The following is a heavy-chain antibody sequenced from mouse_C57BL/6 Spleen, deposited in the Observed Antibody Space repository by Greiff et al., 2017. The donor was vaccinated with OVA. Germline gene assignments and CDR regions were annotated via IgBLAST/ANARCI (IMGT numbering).Heavy chain of an antibody. CDR2: IDPSDSYT. CDR1: GYTFTSYW. Sequence: VQLQQPGAELVMPGASVKLSCKASGYTFTSYWMHWVKQRPGQGLEWIGEIDPSDSYTNYNQKFKGKSTLTVDKSSSTASMELRSLTSADSSVSYCSRGTITTVVATWRWYFDVWGTGTTVTVSS. CDR3: SRGTITTVVATWRWYFDV. V-gene: IGHV1-69*01. J-gene: IGHJ1*03. D-gene: IGHD1-1*01.